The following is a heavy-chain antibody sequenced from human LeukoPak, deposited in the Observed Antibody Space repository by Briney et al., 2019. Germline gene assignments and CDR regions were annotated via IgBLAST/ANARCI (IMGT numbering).Heavy chain of an antibody. D-gene: IGHD3-22*01. CDR1: GFTFSSYE. CDR2: ISSSGSTI. V-gene: IGHV3-48*03. J-gene: IGHJ4*02. CDR3: AIERNYYDSSGYESY. Sequence: GGSLRLSCAASGFTFSSYEMNWVRQAPGKGLEWVSYISSSGSTIYYADSVKGRFTISRDNAKNSLYLQMNSLRAEDTAVYYCAIERNYYDSSGYESYWGQGTLVTVSS.